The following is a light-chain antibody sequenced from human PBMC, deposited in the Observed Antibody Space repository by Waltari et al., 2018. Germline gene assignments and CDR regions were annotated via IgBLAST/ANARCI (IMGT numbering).Light chain of an antibody. Sequence: QSSLTQPASVSGSPGQPITISCTGTSSDVGGYNYVSWSQQHPGNAPKLMIYEVSNRPSGVYNRFSGSKSGNTASLTISGLHAEDEADYYCSSYTSSSTLVFGGGTKLTVL. V-gene: IGLV2-14*01. CDR3: SSYTSSSTLV. CDR2: EVS. CDR1: SSDVGGYNY. J-gene: IGLJ2*01.